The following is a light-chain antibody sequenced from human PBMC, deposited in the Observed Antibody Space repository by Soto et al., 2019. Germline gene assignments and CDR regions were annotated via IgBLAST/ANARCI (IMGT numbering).Light chain of an antibody. CDR1: NSGVGGYDY. Sequence: QSGLTQPRSVSGSPGQAVTFSCTGTNSGVGGYDYVSWYQQLPGEAPKLIIYDVTKRPSGVPNRFSGSKSGNTASLTISGLQAEDEADYFCSSFAGSYTHVFGSGTKVTVL. CDR2: DVT. J-gene: IGLJ1*01. V-gene: IGLV2-11*01. CDR3: SSFAGSYTHV.